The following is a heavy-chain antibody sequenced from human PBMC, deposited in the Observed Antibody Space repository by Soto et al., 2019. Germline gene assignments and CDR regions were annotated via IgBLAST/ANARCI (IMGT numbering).Heavy chain of an antibody. CDR3: ARDLGLPPTHSSINWFDP. D-gene: IGHD6-6*01. CDR2: IIPIFGTA. V-gene: IGHV1-69*01. Sequence: QVQLVQSGAEVKKPGSSVKVSCKASGGTFSSYAISWVRQAPGQGLEWMGGIIPIFGTANYAQKFQGRVTLTAYESTSTAYMEPSSLRAEDTAVYYSARDLGLPPTHSSINWFDPWGQGTLFTVSS. J-gene: IGHJ5*02. CDR1: GGTFSSYA.